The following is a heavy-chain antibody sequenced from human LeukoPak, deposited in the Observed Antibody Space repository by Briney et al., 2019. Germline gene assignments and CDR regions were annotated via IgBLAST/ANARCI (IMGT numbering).Heavy chain of an antibody. J-gene: IGHJ4*02. CDR3: ARVGGTTVTSLFEY. V-gene: IGHV1-3*01. CDR1: GYTFTSYA. D-gene: IGHD4-17*01. CDR2: INAGNGNT. Sequence: ASVKVSCKASGYTFTSYAMHWVRQAPGQRLEWMGWINAGNGNTKYSQKFQGRVTITRDTSASTAYMELSSLRSEDTAVYYCARVGGTTVTSLFEYWGQGTLVTVSS.